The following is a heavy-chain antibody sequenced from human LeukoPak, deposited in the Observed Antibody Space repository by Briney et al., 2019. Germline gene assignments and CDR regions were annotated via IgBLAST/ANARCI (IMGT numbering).Heavy chain of an antibody. CDR1: GFTFSSYG. CDR3: ARGPQPCGGDCYFIFDY. Sequence: GGSLRLSCAASGFTFSSYGMHWVRQAPGKGLEWVAVIWYDGSNKYYADSVKGRFTISRDNSKNTLYLQMNSLRAEDTAVYYCARGPQPCGGDCYFIFDYWGQGTLVTVSS. J-gene: IGHJ4*02. D-gene: IGHD2-21*02. V-gene: IGHV3-33*01. CDR2: IWYDGSNK.